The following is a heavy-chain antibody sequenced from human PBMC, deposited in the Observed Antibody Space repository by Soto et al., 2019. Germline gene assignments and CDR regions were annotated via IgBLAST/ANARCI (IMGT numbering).Heavy chain of an antibody. D-gene: IGHD3-10*01. J-gene: IGHJ4*02. CDR2: TFYRSKWFN. V-gene: IGHV6-1*01. Sequence: QVQLQQSGPGLLKASQTLSLTCDISGDSVSSNTAAWNWIRQSPSRGLEWLGRTFYRSKWFNDYAVSVKSRITITPDTSKNQFSLLLNSVTPEDTAIYYCARDELHYKTPFDSWGQGTLVTVSS. CDR3: ARDELHYKTPFDS. CDR1: GDSVSSNTAA.